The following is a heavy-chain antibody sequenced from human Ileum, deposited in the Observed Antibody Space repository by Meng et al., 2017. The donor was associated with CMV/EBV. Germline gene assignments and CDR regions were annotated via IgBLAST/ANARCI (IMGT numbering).Heavy chain of an antibody. CDR3: ARDLAVGRIWFDP. CDR1: GLHFSGTG. CDR2: IWYHGREA. Sequence: WAVSGLHFSGTGVPWVRQAPGKGLEWVSDIWYHGREAYYADSVRSRFTISRDDSKHTVYLQMNSLRDEDTAVYYCARDLAVGRIWFDPWGQGTLVTVSS. J-gene: IGHJ5*02. D-gene: IGHD6-19*01. V-gene: IGHV3-33*01.